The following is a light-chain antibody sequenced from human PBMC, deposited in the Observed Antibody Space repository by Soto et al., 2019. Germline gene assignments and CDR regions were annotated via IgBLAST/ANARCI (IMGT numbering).Light chain of an antibody. Sequence: QSALTQPASVSGSPGQSITISCTGTSSDVGGYNYVSWYHQNPGTAPKVMIYEASNRPSGVSNRFSGSKSGNTASLTISGLQAEDEADYYCSSYTTSGTPVFGGGTKLTVL. J-gene: IGLJ3*02. V-gene: IGLV2-14*01. CDR3: SSYTTSGTPV. CDR2: EAS. CDR1: SSDVGGYNY.